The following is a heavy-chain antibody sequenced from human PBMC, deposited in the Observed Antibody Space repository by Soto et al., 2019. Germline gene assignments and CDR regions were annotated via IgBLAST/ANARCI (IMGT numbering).Heavy chain of an antibody. CDR3: AAPTGPFDY. CDR1: GFTFSNYG. D-gene: IGHD1-1*01. Sequence: QVHLVESGGGVVQPGRSLRLSCAASGFTFSNYGMHWVRQAPGKGLEWVALISYDGGNKYYADSVKGRFTISRDNSKNTLFLQMSSLRPEDTAVYYCAAPTGPFDYWGQGTLVTVSS. J-gene: IGHJ4*02. V-gene: IGHV3-30*03. CDR2: ISYDGGNK.